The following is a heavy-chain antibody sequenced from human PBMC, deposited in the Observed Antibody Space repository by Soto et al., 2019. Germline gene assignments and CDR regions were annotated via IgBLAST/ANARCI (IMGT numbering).Heavy chain of an antibody. D-gene: IGHD6-13*01. J-gene: IGHJ1*01. V-gene: IGHV2-5*02. CDR3: ALSSGSCHVEYFQH. CDR2: IYWDDDK. CDR1: GFSLSTSGVG. Sequence: QITLKESGPTLVKPTQPLTLTCTFSGFSLSTSGVGVGWIRQPPGKALEWLALIYWDDDKRYSPSLKSRLTIPKDASKNHVVLTMTNMDPVDTATYYGALSSGSCHVEYFQHWGQGTLVTVSS.